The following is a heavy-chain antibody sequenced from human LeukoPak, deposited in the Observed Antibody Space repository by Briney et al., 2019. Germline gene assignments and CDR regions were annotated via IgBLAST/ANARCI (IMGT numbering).Heavy chain of an antibody. V-gene: IGHV3-23*01. J-gene: IGHJ6*02. CDR2: ISGSDRHYIT. CDR1: RFTFSSFA. CDR3: GRAMHV. Sequence: GGSLRLSCAASRFTFSSFAFSWVRQAPGTGLEWVSAISGSDRHYITFYTDSVKGRFTISRDNAKNSLYLQMSSLRAEDTAVYYCGRAMHVWGQGTTVTVSS.